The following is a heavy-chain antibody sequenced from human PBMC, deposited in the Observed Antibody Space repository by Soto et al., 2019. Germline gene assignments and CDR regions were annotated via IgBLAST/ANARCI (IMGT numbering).Heavy chain of an antibody. CDR1: GFTFSNYW. Sequence: EVQVVESGGALVQPGGSLRLSCAASGFTFSNYWMHWVRQVPGEGLVWVSSINNDGSRTWYADSVRGRIAMSRDNARNLVYLQMNSLIAEDTAVYYCGTTVEYWGQGALVTVSS. V-gene: IGHV3-74*01. CDR3: GTTVEY. J-gene: IGHJ4*02. CDR2: INNDGSRT. D-gene: IGHD1-26*01.